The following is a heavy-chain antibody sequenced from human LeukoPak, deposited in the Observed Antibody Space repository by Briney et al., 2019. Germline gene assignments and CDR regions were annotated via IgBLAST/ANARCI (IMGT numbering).Heavy chain of an antibody. CDR2: IYYSGST. Sequence: SQTLSLTCSVSGGSVSSGGYYWSWIRQHPGKGLEWIGYIYYSGSTYYNPSLMSRVTISLDTSKNQFSLKLSSVTAADTAVYYCASRPYYPGWFDPWGQGTLVIVSS. J-gene: IGHJ5*02. CDR3: ASRPYYPGWFDP. D-gene: IGHD3-16*01. CDR1: GGSVSSGGYY. V-gene: IGHV4-31*03.